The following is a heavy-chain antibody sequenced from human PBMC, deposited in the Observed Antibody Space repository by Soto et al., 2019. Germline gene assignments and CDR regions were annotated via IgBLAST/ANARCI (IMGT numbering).Heavy chain of an antibody. Sequence: GASVKVSCKASGYTFTSYGISWVRQAPGQGLEWMGWISAYNGNTNYAQKLQGRVTMTTDTSTSTAYMELRSLRPDDTAVYYCAREGAGYCSSTSCRDYYYYYGMDVWGQGTTVTVS. CDR1: GYTFTSYG. J-gene: IGHJ6*02. D-gene: IGHD2-2*01. CDR3: AREGAGYCSSTSCRDYYYYYGMDV. CDR2: ISAYNGNT. V-gene: IGHV1-18*04.